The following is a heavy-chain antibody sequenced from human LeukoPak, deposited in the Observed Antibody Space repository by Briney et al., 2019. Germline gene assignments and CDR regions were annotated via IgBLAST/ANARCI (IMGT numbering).Heavy chain of an antibody. D-gene: IGHD3-10*01. CDR1: GGSISSGSYY. CDR3: ARDPPMVRGKNWFHP. CDR2: IYTSGST. J-gene: IGHJ5*02. Sequence: SQTLSLTCTVSGGSISSGSYYWNWIRQPAGKGLEWIGRIYTSGSTNYNPSLKSRVTMSVDTSKNQFSLKLSSVTAADTAVYYCARDPPMVRGKNWFHPWGQGTLVTVSS. V-gene: IGHV4-61*02.